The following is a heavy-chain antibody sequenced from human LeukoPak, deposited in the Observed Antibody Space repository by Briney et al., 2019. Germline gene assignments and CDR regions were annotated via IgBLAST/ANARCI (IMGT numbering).Heavy chain of an antibody. J-gene: IGHJ4*02. Sequence: GGSLRLSCAASGFTFSSYAMHWVRQAPGKGLEWVAVISYDGSNKYYADSVKGRFTISRDNSKNTLYLQMNSLRAEDTAVYYCARDSRGFDYWGQGTLVTVSS. CDR3: ARDSRGFDY. CDR2: ISYDGSNK. V-gene: IGHV3-30*04. CDR1: GFTFSSYA. D-gene: IGHD2/OR15-2a*01.